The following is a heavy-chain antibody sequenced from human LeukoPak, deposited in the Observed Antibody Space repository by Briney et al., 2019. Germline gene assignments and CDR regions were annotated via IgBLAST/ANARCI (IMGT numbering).Heavy chain of an antibody. CDR3: AKFQSGCFDD. V-gene: IGHV3-23*01. Sequence: GGSLRLSCAASGFTSSRYAMSWVREAPGKGLEWVSAICGSGGGTYYADSVKGRFTISRDNSKNTLYLQMNSLRAAATPVYYCAKFQSGCFDDWGQGTLVTVS. CDR2: ICGSGGGT. CDR1: GFTSSRYA. J-gene: IGHJ4*02. D-gene: IGHD6-19*01.